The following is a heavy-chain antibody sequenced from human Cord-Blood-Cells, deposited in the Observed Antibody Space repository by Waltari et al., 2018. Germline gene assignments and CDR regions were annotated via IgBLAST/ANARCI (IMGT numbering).Heavy chain of an antibody. V-gene: IGHV4-34*01. Sequence: QVQLQQSGAGRLKTSETLSLTCAVYGGSFSGYYWRWIRQPPGNGLEWIGEINHSGSTNYNPSLKSRVTISVDASKNQFSLKLSSVTAADTAVYYCALILAGAKGDAFDIWGQGTMVTVSS. CDR2: INHSGST. CDR3: ALILAGAKGDAFDI. CDR1: GGSFSGYY. J-gene: IGHJ3*02. D-gene: IGHD3-9*01.